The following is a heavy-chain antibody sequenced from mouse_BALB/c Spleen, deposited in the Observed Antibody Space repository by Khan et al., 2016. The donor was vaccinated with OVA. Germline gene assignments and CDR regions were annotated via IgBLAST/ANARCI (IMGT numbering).Heavy chain of an antibody. CDR2: INPYNDGT. V-gene: IGHV1S136*01. CDR1: GYTFTSYV. J-gene: IGHJ4*01. D-gene: IGHD4-1*01. CDR3: AKRWEAMDY. Sequence: ELQLQESGPELVKPGASVKMSCKASGYTFTSYVMHWVKQKPGQGLEWIGYINPYNDGTKYNEKFKGKATLTSDKSSSTAYMALSSLTSEDSAVYYCAKRWEAMDYWGQGTSVTVAA.